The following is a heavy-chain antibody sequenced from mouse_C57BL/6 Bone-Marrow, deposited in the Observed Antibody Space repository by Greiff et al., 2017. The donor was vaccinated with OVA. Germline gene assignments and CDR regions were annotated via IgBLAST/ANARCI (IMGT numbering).Heavy chain of an antibody. CDR3: ASRDGSSALFAY. V-gene: IGHV1-69*01. Sequence: QVQLQQPGAELVMPGASVKLSCKASGYTFTSYWMHWVKQRPGQGLEWIGEIDPSDSYTNYNQKFKGKSTLTVDKSSSTSYMQLSSLTSEDSAVYYCASRDGSSALFAYWGQGTLVTVSA. J-gene: IGHJ3*01. CDR1: GYTFTSYW. D-gene: IGHD1-1*01. CDR2: IDPSDSYT.